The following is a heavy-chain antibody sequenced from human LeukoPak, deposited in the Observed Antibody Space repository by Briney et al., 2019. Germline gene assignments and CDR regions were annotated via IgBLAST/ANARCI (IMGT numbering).Heavy chain of an antibody. CDR1: GGSISSYY. Sequence: SETLSLTCTVSGGSISSYYWSWIRQPPGKGLEWIGYIYYSGSTNYNPSLKSRVTISVDTSKNQFSLKLSSVTAADTAVYYCAREMATGWFDPWGREPWSPSPQ. CDR2: IYYSGST. CDR3: AREMATGWFDP. V-gene: IGHV4-59*01. D-gene: IGHD5-24*01. J-gene: IGHJ5*02.